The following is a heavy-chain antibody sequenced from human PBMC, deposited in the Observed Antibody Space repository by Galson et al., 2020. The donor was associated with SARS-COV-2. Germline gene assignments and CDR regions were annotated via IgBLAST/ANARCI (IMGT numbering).Heavy chain of an antibody. D-gene: IGHD1-26*01. V-gene: IGHV3-30*04. CDR1: GFTFSSYA. J-gene: IGHJ4*02. CDR2: ISYDGSNK. Sequence: QLGESLKISCAASGFTFSSYAMHWVRQAPGKGLEWVAVISYDGSNKYYADSVKGRFTISRDNSKNTLYLQMNSLRAEDTAVYYCARVRGGCYYAGFDYWGQGTLVTVSS. CDR3: ARVRGGCYYAGFDY.